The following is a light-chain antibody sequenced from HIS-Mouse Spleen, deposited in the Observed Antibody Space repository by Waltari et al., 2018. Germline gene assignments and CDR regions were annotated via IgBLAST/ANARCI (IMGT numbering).Light chain of an antibody. J-gene: IGLJ3*02. V-gene: IGLV1-47*01. CDR3: AAWVDSLSGPV. CDR2: RNN. CDR1: SSNIGSNY. Sequence: QSVLTQPPSASGTPGQRVTISCSGSSSNIGSNYVYWYQQLPGTAPKLLIYRNNRRPSGVPDRFSGSKSGTSASLAISGLRSEDEADYYCAAWVDSLSGPVFGGGTKLTVL.